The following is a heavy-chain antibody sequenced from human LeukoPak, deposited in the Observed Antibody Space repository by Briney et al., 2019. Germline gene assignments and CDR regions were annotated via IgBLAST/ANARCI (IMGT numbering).Heavy chain of an antibody. CDR1: GYSISSGYY. Sequence: SETLSLTCSVSGYSISSGYYWGCIRQPPGKGLEWIGSIYHSGSTYCNPSLKSRVSISVDTSKSQFSLRLSSVTAADTAVYYCARTLTPLRTGFDYWGQGTLVTVSS. CDR3: ARTLTPLRTGFDY. J-gene: IGHJ4*02. D-gene: IGHD4-11*01. CDR2: IYHSGST. V-gene: IGHV4-38-2*01.